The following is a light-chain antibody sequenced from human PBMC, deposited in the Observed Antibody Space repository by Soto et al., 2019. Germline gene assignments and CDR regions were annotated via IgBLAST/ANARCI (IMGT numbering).Light chain of an antibody. J-gene: IGLJ2*01. CDR1: SNDVGIYNY. CDR2: DVS. V-gene: IGLV2-14*03. Sequence: QSALTQPASVSGSPGQSITISCTGTSNDVGIYNYVSWYQHHPGKATKLMIYDVSYRPSGVSNRLSGSKSGNTASLTISGLQAEDEADYYCSSYTISTTVVFGGGTKLTVL. CDR3: SSYTISTTVV.